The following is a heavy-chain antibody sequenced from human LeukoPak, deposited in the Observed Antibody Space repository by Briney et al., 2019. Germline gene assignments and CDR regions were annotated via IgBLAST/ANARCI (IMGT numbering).Heavy chain of an antibody. J-gene: IGHJ1*01. CDR3: ARPLRSTVITPFQY. V-gene: IGHV1-3*01. CDR2: INPGNGNT. Sequence: ASVKVSCKTSGYTFTSFVIHWVRQAPGQRPEWMGRINPGNGNTKYSQKFQGRVTITTDTSASTAYMELSSLGSEDTAVYYCARPLRSTVITPFQYWGQGTLVTVSP. CDR1: GYTFTSFV. D-gene: IGHD4-23*01.